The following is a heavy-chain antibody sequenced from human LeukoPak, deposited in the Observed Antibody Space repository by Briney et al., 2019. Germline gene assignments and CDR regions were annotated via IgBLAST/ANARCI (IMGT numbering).Heavy chain of an antibody. CDR3: ARWFSSSTGDRFDS. D-gene: IGHD6-19*01. CDR2: IYTSGTT. CDR1: GGSIRSGSYY. J-gene: IGHJ4*01. V-gene: IGHV4-61*02. Sequence: SETLSLTCSVSGGSIRSGSYYWTWIRQRAGKGLELIGRIYTSGTTHYNPSLKSRVTVTVDTSKNQFSLKLTSVTAADTAVYYCARWFSSSTGDRFDSWGHGTLVTVSS.